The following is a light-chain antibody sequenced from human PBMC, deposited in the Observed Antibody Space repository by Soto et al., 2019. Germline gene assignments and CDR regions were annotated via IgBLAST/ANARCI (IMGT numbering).Light chain of an antibody. CDR2: GAS. CDR3: QQYGSSPWT. J-gene: IGKJ1*01. V-gene: IGKV3-20*01. Sequence: EIVLTQSPGTLSLSPGERATLSCRASQSVSSSYLAWYQQKPGQAPRLLIYGASSRATGIPDRFSGSGSGTEFTLNISRLEPEDIAVYFCQQYGSSPWTFGQGNKVEIK. CDR1: QSVSSSY.